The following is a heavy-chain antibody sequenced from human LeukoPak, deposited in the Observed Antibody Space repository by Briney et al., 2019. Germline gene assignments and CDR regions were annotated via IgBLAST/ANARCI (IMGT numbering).Heavy chain of an antibody. D-gene: IGHD1-7*01. V-gene: IGHV4-39*07. CDR2: FSSGGSA. Sequence: SQTLSLTCIVPGGSISSSSYYWAWIRQSPGKGLEWIGTFSSGGSAYYNPSLTSRVSISKDTSDNQFSLRLYSVTAADTAVYYCARKQTGTMYDVWGQGTQVTVSS. J-gene: IGHJ4*02. CDR3: ARKQTGTMYDV. CDR1: GGSISSSSYY.